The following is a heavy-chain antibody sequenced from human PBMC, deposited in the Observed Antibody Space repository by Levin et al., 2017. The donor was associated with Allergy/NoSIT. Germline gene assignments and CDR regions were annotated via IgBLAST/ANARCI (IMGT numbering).Heavy chain of an antibody. Sequence: PGGSLRLSCAASGITFSNAWMSWAHQAPGKGLEWVGRIKSKTDGGTTEYAAPVKGRFTISRDDSKNTLYLQLNSLKTEDTAVYFCTTYSSSWYYFDYWGQGTLVTVSS. CDR3: TTYSSSWYYFDY. CDR2: IKSKTDGGTT. CDR1: GITFSNAW. J-gene: IGHJ4*02. V-gene: IGHV3-15*01. D-gene: IGHD6-13*01.